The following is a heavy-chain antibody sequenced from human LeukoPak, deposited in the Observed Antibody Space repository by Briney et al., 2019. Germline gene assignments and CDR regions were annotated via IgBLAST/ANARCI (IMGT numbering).Heavy chain of an antibody. J-gene: IGHJ4*02. CDR1: GLIFNNYG. CDR3: AKVKAVGPLDY. CDR2: TRYGGSDK. D-gene: IGHD1-26*01. V-gene: IGHV3-30*02. Sequence: GGSLTLSCAVSGLIFNNYGMHWLRQAPAKGRDWVAVTRYGGSDKKCPDSVKGRFTMSGDNSRNTVYLQMNSLRAEDTTVYYCAKVKAVGPLDYWGQGTLVTVSS.